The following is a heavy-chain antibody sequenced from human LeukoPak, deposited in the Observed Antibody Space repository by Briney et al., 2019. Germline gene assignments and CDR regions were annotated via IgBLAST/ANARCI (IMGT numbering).Heavy chain of an antibody. Sequence: ASVKVSCKASGYTFTSYGVSWVRQAPGQGLEWMGWISAYNGNTNYAQKLQGRVTMTTDTSMSTAYMELRSLRSDDTAVYYCARDRVVRGVYYGMDVWGQGTTVTVSS. J-gene: IGHJ6*02. CDR2: ISAYNGNT. D-gene: IGHD3-10*01. V-gene: IGHV1-18*01. CDR1: GYTFTSYG. CDR3: ARDRVVRGVYYGMDV.